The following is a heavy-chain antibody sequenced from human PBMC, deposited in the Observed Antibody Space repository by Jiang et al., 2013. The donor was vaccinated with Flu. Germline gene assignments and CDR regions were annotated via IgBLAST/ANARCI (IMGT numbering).Heavy chain of an antibody. V-gene: IGHV4-34*01. D-gene: IGHD3-10*01. Sequence: LLKPSETLSLTCAVYGGSFSGYYWSWIRQPPGKGLEWIGEINYSGSTNYNPSLKSRVTISVDTSKNQFSLKLSSVTAADTAVYYCARGPLITMVRGRGPGDYWGQGTLVTVSS. CDR3: ARGPLITMVRGRGPGDY. CDR1: GGSFSGYY. J-gene: IGHJ4*02. CDR2: INYSGST.